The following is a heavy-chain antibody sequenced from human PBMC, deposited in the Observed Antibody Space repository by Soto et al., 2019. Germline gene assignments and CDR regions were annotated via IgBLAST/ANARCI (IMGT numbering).Heavy chain of an antibody. CDR2: ITGSGDNT. J-gene: IGHJ3*02. CDR3: AKDRVEMATVDAFDI. D-gene: IGHD4-4*01. CDR1: GFIFSSYA. V-gene: IGHV3-23*01. Sequence: QTGGSLRLSCAVSGFIFSSYAMSWVRQTPGGGLQWVSAITGSGDNTYYADSVKGRFIVSRDNSKNTLFLQMNSLRAEDTAVYYCAKDRVEMATVDAFDIWGQGTMVTVSS.